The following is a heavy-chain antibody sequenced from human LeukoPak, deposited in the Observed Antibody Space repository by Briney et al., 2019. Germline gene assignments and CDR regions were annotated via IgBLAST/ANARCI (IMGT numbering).Heavy chain of an antibody. D-gene: IGHD3-10*01. CDR1: GYPFSDHY. Sequence: PGGSLRLSCAVSGYPFSDHYIDWVRQAPGKGLEWVGQTRNKANNYATEYAASIKGRFIISRDDSRNSVYLQMNSLRAEDTAVYYCARNVLPHPSWGQGTLVTVSS. V-gene: IGHV3-72*01. J-gene: IGHJ4*02. CDR3: ARNVLPHPS. CDR2: TRNKANNYAT.